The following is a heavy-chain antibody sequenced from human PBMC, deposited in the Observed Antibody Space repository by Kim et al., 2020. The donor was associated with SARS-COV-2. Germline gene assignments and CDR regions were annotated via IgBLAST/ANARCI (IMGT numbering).Heavy chain of an antibody. J-gene: IGHJ6*02. CDR3: ARQGGHSYGYGTSYYGMDV. CDR2: IYYSGTT. D-gene: IGHD5-18*01. V-gene: IGHV4-39*01. CDR1: GGSISSSRYY. Sequence: SETLSLTCTVSGGSISSSRYYWGWIRQSPGKGLEWIGSIYYSGTTYYNPSLKSRVTISVDTSQNQFSLKLSSVTAADTAFYYCARQGGHSYGYGTSYYGMDVWGQGATVTVSS.